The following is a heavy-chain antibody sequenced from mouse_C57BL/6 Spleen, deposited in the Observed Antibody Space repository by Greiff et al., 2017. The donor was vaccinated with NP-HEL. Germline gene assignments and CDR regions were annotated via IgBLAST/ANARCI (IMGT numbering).Heavy chain of an antibody. J-gene: IGHJ3*01. CDR3: AREGGLYYYGSRFAY. V-gene: IGHV1-22*01. CDR1: GYTFTDYN. CDR2: INPNNGGT. Sequence: VQLQQSGPELVKPGASVKMSCKASGYTFTDYNMHWVKQSHGKSLEWIGYINPNNGGTSYNQKFKGKATLTVNKSSSTAYMELRSLTSEDSAVYYCAREGGLYYYGSRFAYWGQGTLVTVSA. D-gene: IGHD1-1*01.